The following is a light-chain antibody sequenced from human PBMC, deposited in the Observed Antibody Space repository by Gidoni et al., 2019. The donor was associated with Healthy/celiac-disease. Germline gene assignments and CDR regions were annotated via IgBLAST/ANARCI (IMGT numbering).Light chain of an antibody. CDR1: QSVLYSSNNKNY. Sequence: DTVMPTSPYSLAVSLGERATINRKSSQSVLYSSNNKNYLAWYQQNPGQPPKLLIYCASTRESRVPDRFSGSGCGTDFTLTISSLQAEDVAVYYCQQYYSTPLTFGEGTKVEIK. CDR3: QQYYSTPLT. CDR2: CAS. J-gene: IGKJ4*01. V-gene: IGKV4-1*01.